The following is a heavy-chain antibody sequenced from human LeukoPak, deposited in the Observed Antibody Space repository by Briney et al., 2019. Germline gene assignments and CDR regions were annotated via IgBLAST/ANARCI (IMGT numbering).Heavy chain of an antibody. Sequence: GGSLRLSCAASRFTFSSYAMHWVRQAPGKGLEWVAVISYDGSNKYYADSVKGRFTISRDNSKNTLYLQMNSLRAEDTAVYYCASSGWFDAFDIWGQGTMVTVSS. V-gene: IGHV3-30-3*01. CDR2: ISYDGSNK. J-gene: IGHJ3*02. CDR1: RFTFSSYA. D-gene: IGHD6-19*01. CDR3: ASSGWFDAFDI.